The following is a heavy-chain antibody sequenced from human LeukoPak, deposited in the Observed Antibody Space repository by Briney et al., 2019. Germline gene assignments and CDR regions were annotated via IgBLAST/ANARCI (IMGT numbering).Heavy chain of an antibody. CDR3: AKDIKERVTMVRGVMRLRSYGMDV. CDR2: ISWNGGSI. J-gene: IGHJ6*02. D-gene: IGHD3-10*01. V-gene: IGHV3-9*01. Sequence: GGSLRLSCAASGFTFDDYAMHWVRQAPGKGLEWVSGISWNGGSIGYSASVKGRFTSSSDNANKSLYQQMNSLIAEDTALYYCAKDIKERVTMVRGVMRLRSYGMDVWGQGTTVTVSS. CDR1: GFTFDDYA.